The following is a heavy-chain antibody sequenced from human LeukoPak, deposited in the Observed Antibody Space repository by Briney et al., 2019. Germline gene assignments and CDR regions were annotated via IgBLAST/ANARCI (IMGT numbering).Heavy chain of an antibody. CDR2: INHSGST. V-gene: IGHV4-34*01. CDR1: GGSFSGYY. Sequence: SETLPLTCAVYGGSFSGYYWSWIRQPPGKGLEWIGEINHSGSTNYNPSLKSRVTISVDTSKNQFSLKLSSVTAADTAVYYCARHTFRYCSGGSCSAQYNWFDPWGQGTLVTVSS. J-gene: IGHJ5*02. CDR3: ARHTFRYCSGGSCSAQYNWFDP. D-gene: IGHD2-15*01.